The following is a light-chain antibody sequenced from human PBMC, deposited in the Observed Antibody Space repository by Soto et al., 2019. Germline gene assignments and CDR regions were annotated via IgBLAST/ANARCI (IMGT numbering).Light chain of an antibody. CDR2: SAS. CDR3: QHYGSSPQT. V-gene: IGKV3-20*01. Sequence: EIVLTQSPGTLSLSPGERATLSCRASQSVDSNCLAWYQQKPGQAPRLLIYSASSRATGIPDRFSGSGSGTDFTLTVRRLEPENFAVYYCQHYGSSPQTFGQGTTVEI. J-gene: IGKJ1*01. CDR1: QSVDSNC.